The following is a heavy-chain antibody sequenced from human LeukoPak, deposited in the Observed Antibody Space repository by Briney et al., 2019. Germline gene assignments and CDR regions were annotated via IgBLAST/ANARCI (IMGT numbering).Heavy chain of an antibody. V-gene: IGHV3-74*01. J-gene: IGHJ5*02. CDR1: GFTFSSYR. CDR3: ARGMTTGWYNWFDP. CDR2: INSDGSST. D-gene: IGHD4-11*01. Sequence: PGGSLRLSCAASGFTFSSYRMHWVRQAPGKGLVWVSRINSDGSSTTYADSVKGRFTISRNNAKNTLYLQMNSLRAEDTVVYYCARGMTTGWYNWFDPWGQGTLVTVSS.